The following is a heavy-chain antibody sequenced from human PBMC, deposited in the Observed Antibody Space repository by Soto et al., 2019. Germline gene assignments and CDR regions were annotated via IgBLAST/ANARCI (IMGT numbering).Heavy chain of an antibody. CDR3: TREQSDDNYFDP. D-gene: IGHD6-19*01. Sequence: PSETLYLTCTVSGAALIIGGYFYTWVRQPPGKGLEWLGYIYYSGGTNYNPSLKSRVTISLDKSKSQFSLRLISVTAADTAVYYCTREQSDDNYFDPWGQGTLVTVSS. CDR1: GAALIIGGYF. CDR2: IYYSGGT. V-gene: IGHV4-61*08. J-gene: IGHJ5*02.